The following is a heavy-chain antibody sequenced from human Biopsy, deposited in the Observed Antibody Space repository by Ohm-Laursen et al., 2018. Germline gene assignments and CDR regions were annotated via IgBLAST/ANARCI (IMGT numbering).Heavy chain of an antibody. J-gene: IGHJ2*01. V-gene: IGHV1-69*13. D-gene: IGHD3-22*01. Sequence: SVTASCTPSGGTLTNHAAGWVRQPPGQGLEWVGSSIPLFNTATYAAKFQGRVTLTADQSTTTAYMELSSLRSEDTAIYYCARFPLGAYDDSGSYRAVEHWYFDLWGRGTLVTVSS. CDR2: SIPLFNTA. CDR1: GGTLTNHA. CDR3: ARFPLGAYDDSGSYRAVEHWYFDL.